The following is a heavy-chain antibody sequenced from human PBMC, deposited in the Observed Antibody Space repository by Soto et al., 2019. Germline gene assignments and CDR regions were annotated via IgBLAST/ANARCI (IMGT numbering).Heavy chain of an antibody. J-gene: IGHJ6*02. V-gene: IGHV3-48*03. Sequence: GGSLRLSCTASGFSFSTYEMNWVRQAPGKGLEWVSYISGSGSPMYYAASVKGRFTISRDNAKNSLYLQMNSLRADGTAVYYCAREFSGYGNSGMGVWGQGTTVTVSS. CDR1: GFSFSTYE. CDR3: AREFSGYGNSGMGV. CDR2: ISGSGSPM. D-gene: IGHD6-13*01.